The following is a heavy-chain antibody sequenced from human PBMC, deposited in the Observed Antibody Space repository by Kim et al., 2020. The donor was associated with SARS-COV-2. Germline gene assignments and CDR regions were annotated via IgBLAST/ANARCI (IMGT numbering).Heavy chain of an antibody. Sequence: PSLKSRVTISVDTSKNQFSLKLSSVTAADTAVYYCARGSKKGQQLVFFDYWGQGTLVTVSS. J-gene: IGHJ4*02. D-gene: IGHD6-13*01. CDR3: ARGSKKGQQLVFFDY. V-gene: IGHV4-34*01.